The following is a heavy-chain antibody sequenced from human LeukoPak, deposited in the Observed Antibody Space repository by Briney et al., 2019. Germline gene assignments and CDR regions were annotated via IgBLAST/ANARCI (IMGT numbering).Heavy chain of an antibody. CDR3: AKGPLTEVAGTTWDY. CDR1: GFTFSNYG. J-gene: IGHJ4*02. Sequence: GGSLRLSCAASGFTFSNYGMHWVRQPPGKGLEWVAIISYDGSNQYYVDSVKGRFTISRDNSKNTLYLQMNSLRADDTAVYYCAKGPLTEVAGTTWDYWGQGTPVTVSS. V-gene: IGHV3-30*18. CDR2: ISYDGSNQ. D-gene: IGHD6-19*01.